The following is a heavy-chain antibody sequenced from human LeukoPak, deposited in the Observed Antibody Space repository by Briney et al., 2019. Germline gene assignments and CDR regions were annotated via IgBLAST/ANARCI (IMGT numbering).Heavy chain of an antibody. V-gene: IGHV4-34*01. J-gene: IGHJ4*02. CDR2: INHSGST. CDR1: GGSFSGYY. Sequence: SETLSLTCAVYGGSFSGYYWSWIRQPPGKGLEWIGEINHSGSTNYNPSLKSRVTISVDTSKNQSSLKLSSVTASDTAVYYCARGLGDSSGYYFDYWGQGTLVTVS. CDR3: ARGLGDSSGYYFDY. D-gene: IGHD3-22*01.